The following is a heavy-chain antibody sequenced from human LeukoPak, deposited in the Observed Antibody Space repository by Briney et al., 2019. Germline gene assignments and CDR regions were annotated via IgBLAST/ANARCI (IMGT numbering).Heavy chain of an antibody. CDR2: INPNSGGT. CDR3: ARDGITIFGVVKEAWFDP. Sequence: ASVKVSCKASGYTFTGYYVHWVRQAPGQGLEWMGWINPNSGGTNYAQKFQGRVTMTRDTSISTAYMELSRLRSDDTAVYYCARDGITIFGVVKEAWFDPWGQGTLVTVSS. J-gene: IGHJ5*02. CDR1: GYTFTGYY. D-gene: IGHD3-3*01. V-gene: IGHV1-2*02.